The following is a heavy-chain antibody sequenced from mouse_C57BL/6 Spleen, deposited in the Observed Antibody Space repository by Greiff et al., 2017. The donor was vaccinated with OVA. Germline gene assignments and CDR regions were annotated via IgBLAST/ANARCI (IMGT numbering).Heavy chain of an antibody. CDR2: IRSKSNNYAT. J-gene: IGHJ3*01. CDR1: GFSFNTYA. CDR3: VRGDYSNYVWFAY. D-gene: IGHD2-5*01. Sequence: EVQLVESGGGLVQPKGSLKLSCAASGFSFNTYAMNWVRQAPGKGLEWVARIRSKSNNYATYYADSVKDRFTISRDDSESMLYLQMNNLKTEDTAMYYCVRGDYSNYVWFAYWGQGTLVTVSA. V-gene: IGHV10-1*01.